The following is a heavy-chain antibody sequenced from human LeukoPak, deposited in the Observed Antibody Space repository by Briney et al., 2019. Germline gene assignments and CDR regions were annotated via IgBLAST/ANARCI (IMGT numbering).Heavy chain of an antibody. V-gene: IGHV3-53*01. CDR2: IYSGGST. D-gene: IGHD3-22*01. CDR3: ARDPTYYYDSSGYPGDYYGMDV. J-gene: IGHJ6*02. Sequence: GVLRLSCAASGFTVSSNYMSWVRQAPGKGLEWVSVIYSGGSTYYADSVKGRFTISRDNSKNTLYLQMNSLRAEDTAVYYCARDPTYYYDSSGYPGDYYGMDVWGQGTTVTVSS. CDR1: GFTVSSNY.